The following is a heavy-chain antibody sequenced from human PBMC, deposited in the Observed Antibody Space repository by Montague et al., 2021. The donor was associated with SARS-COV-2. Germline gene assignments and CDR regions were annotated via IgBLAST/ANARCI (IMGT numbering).Heavy chain of an antibody. CDR2: IHHSGST. CDR1: CGSINSFY. CDR3: ATQAGGFVTGSLDY. J-gene: IGHJ4*02. V-gene: IGHV4-59*08. D-gene: IGHD6-13*01. Sequence: SETLSLTCTVSCGSINSFYWCWVRQSPGKRMEWIWYIHHSGSTTSNPSLHRRVTMSLDTSRNQLSLKLSSVTAADTAMYYCATQAGGFVTGSLDYWGQGTQVTVSS.